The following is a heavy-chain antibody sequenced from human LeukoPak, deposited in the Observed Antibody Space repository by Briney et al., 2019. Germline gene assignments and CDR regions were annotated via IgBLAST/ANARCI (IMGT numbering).Heavy chain of an antibody. J-gene: IGHJ4*02. Sequence: GGSLRLSCAASGFTFSSYWMSWVRQAPGKGLEWVANINKDGSETYYVDSVKGRFTISRDNAKNSLYLQMNSLRGEDTAVYYCARSANSGTYNVWGQETLVTVSS. D-gene: IGHD1-26*01. CDR2: INKDGSET. V-gene: IGHV3-7*01. CDR3: ARSANSGTYNV. CDR1: GFTFSSYW.